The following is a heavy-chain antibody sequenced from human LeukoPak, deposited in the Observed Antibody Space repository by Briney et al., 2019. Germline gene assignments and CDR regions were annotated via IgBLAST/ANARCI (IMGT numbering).Heavy chain of an antibody. CDR2: INTDGSST. J-gene: IGHJ5*02. CDR1: GFTFSNYW. Sequence: PGGSLRLSCAASGFTFSNYWMHWVRQAPGKGLMWVSRINTDGSSTTYADSVKGRFTISRDNAKNTLYLQMNSLRAEDTAVYYCAGVQRSASYDLWGQGTLVTVSS. CDR3: AGVQRSASYDL. V-gene: IGHV3-74*01. D-gene: IGHD2-2*01.